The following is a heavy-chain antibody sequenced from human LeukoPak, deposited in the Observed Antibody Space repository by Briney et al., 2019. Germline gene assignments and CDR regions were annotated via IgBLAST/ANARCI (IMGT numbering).Heavy chain of an antibody. CDR3: ARGHTYGSGSYLTAPD. Sequence: PSETLSLTCAVYGGSFSGYYWSWIRQPPGKGLEWIGKINHSGSTNYNPSLKSRVTISVDTSRNQFSLKLSSVTAADTAVYYCARGHTYGSGSYLTAPDWGQGTLVTVSS. CDR1: GGSFSGYY. J-gene: IGHJ4*02. V-gene: IGHV4-34*01. CDR2: INHSGST. D-gene: IGHD3-10*01.